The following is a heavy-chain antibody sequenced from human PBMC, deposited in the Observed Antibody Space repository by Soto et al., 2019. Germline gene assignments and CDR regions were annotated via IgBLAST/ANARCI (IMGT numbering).Heavy chain of an antibody. Sequence: ASVKVSCKASGYTFTSYYMNWVRQAPGQGLEWLGIINPSGGYTTYAQRFLGRVTMTSDTSTSTVHMELGSLRADDTAVYYCAREFRLGAVGTVGFDYWGQGTLVTVSS. J-gene: IGHJ4*02. CDR2: INPSGGYT. D-gene: IGHD3-16*01. CDR1: GYTFTSYY. CDR3: AREFRLGAVGTVGFDY. V-gene: IGHV1-46*01.